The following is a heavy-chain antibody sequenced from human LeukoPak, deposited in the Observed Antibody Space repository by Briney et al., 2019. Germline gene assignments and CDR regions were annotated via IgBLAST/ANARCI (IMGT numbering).Heavy chain of an antibody. CDR3: ARIYLNYYDSSGPF. D-gene: IGHD3-22*01. CDR2: IKQDGSEK. Sequence: GGSLRLSCAASGFTFSSYWMSWVRQAPGKGLEWVANIKQDGSEKYYVDSVKGRFTISRDNAKNSLYLQMNSLRAEDTAVYYCARIYLNYYDSSGPFWGQGTQVTVSS. CDR1: GFTFSSYW. J-gene: IGHJ4*02. V-gene: IGHV3-7*01.